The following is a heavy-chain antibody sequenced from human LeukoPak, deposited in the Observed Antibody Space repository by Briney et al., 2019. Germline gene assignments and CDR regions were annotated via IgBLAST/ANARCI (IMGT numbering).Heavy chain of an antibody. CDR1: GFTVSSYA. CDR3: AKDRVGVTRRDN. Sequence: GRSLCLSWPPSGFTVSSYAMSWVRHAAREGMEWVSSIRGSVGSTYYADSVKCRFTISKDNSKNTLYLQISSLRAEDTAVYYCAKDRVGVTRRDNWGQGTLVTVSS. CDR2: IRGSVGST. J-gene: IGHJ4*02. D-gene: IGHD1-26*01. V-gene: IGHV3-23*01.